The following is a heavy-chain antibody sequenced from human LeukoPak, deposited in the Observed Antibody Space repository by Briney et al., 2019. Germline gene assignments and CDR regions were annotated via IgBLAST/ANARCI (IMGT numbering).Heavy chain of an antibody. CDR1: GFYFSDYY. CDR3: ARLYSSSSGKAFDI. D-gene: IGHD6-6*01. J-gene: IGHJ3*02. Sequence: GGSLRLSCAASGFYFSDYYMTWIRQAPGKGLEWVSYIGSSGRSIYYADSVKGRFTISRDNAKNSLYLQMNSLRAEDTAVYYCARLYSSSSGKAFDIWGQGTMVTVSS. V-gene: IGHV3-11*04. CDR2: IGSSGRSI.